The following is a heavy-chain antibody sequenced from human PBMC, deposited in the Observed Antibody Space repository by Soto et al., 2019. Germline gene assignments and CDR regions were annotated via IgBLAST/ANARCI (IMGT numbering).Heavy chain of an antibody. D-gene: IGHD1-26*01. V-gene: IGHV4-4*07. J-gene: IGHJ4*02. CDR2: IFSSGRV. CDR3: ARGWDVKYFDY. Sequence: KTSETLSLTCSVSGDSLLSSYWSWVRQPAGKGLEWIGHIFSSGRVSYNPSLKSRLTMSIDTSMNLFFLNLSSVTAADTAVYYCARGWDVKYFDYWGRGTLVTVSS. CDR1: GDSLLSSY.